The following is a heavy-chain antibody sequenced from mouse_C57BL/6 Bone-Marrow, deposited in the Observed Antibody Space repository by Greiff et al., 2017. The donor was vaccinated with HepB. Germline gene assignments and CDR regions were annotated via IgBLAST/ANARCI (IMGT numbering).Heavy chain of an antibody. Sequence: QVQLKESGPGLVAPSQSLSITCTVSGFSLTSYGVDWVRQAPGKGLEWLGVIWGGGSTNYNSALKSRLSISKDNPKSQVFLKMNSLQTDDTAMDYCASHDSSGYWFAYWGQGTLVTVSA. D-gene: IGHD3-2*02. CDR2: IWGGGST. CDR3: ASHDSSGYWFAY. V-gene: IGHV2-6*01. CDR1: GFSLTSYG. J-gene: IGHJ3*01.